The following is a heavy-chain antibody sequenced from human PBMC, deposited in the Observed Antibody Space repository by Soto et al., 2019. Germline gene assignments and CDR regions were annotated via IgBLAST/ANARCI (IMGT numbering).Heavy chain of an antibody. CDR1: GGSISSGGFC. J-gene: IGHJ5*02. D-gene: IGHD3-9*01. CDR3: AREYYDILTGYYGFDP. V-gene: IGHV4-30-2*01. CDR2: IYHSGST. Sequence: SETLSLTCAVSGGSISSGGFCWSWIRQPPGKGLEWIGYIYHSGSTYYNPTRKGRVTIAVDRSKNQFSLKLSSVTAADTAVYYGAREYYDILTGYYGFDPWGQGTLVTVSS.